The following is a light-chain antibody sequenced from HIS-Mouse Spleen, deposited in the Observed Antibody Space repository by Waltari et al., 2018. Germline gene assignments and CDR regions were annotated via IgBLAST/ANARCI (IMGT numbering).Light chain of an antibody. CDR2: EDS. CDR3: YSTDSSGNHRV. Sequence: SYALTQPPSVSVSPGQTARITCSGDALPKKYAYWYQQKSGHAPVLVIYEDSKRPSGIPERFSGSSSGTMATLTISGAQVEDEADYYCYSTDSSGNHRVFGGGTKLTVL. V-gene: IGLV3-10*01. CDR1: ALPKKY. J-gene: IGLJ2*01.